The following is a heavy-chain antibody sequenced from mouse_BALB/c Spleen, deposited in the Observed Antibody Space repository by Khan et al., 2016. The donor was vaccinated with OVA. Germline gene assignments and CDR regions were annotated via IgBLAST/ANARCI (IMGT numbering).Heavy chain of an antibody. Sequence: QIQLVQSGPELKKPGETVKISCKASGHTFTNFGMNWVKQAPGKGLKWMGWINTYTGEPTYADDFNGRFAFSLEASASTAYLQINNLTNEDTATYFCARPPYSSYAVDNWGQGTSVTVSS. V-gene: IGHV9-3-1*01. CDR2: INTYTGEP. D-gene: IGHD2-10*01. CDR3: ARPPYSSYAVDN. CDR1: GHTFTNFG. J-gene: IGHJ4*01.